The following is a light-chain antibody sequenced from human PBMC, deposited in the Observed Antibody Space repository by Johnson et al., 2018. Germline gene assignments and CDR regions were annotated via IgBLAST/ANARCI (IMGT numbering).Light chain of an antibody. CDR3: GTWDSSRRAGHG. Sequence: QSVLTQPPSVSAAPGQKVTISCSGSSSNIGNNYVSWYQQLPGTAPKLLIYENNKRPSGIPDRFSGSKSGTSATLGITGIQTGDEADYYCGTWDSSRRAGHGFGTGTNVTVL. CDR2: ENN. V-gene: IGLV1-51*02. J-gene: IGLJ1*01. CDR1: SSNIGNNY.